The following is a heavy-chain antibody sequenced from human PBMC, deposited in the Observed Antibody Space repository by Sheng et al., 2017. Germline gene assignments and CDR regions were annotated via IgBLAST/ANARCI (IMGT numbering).Heavy chain of an antibody. D-gene: IGHD2-15*01. J-gene: IGHJ4*02. CDR3: ARHARQRYCSGGSCYYDY. V-gene: IGHV4-34*01. CDR1: GGSFSGYY. CDR2: INHSGST. Sequence: QVQLQQWGAGLLKPSETLSLTCAVYGGSFSGYYWSWIRQPPGKGLEWIGEINHSGSTNYNPSLKSRVTISVDTSKNQFSLKLSSVTAADTAVYYCARHARQRYCSGGSCYYDYWGQGTPGHRL.